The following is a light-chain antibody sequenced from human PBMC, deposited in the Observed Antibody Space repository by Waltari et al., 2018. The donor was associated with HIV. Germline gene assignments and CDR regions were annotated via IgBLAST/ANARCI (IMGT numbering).Light chain of an antibody. CDR1: HSVSSY. Sequence: EIVLTQSPGTLSLSPGESATLSCRASHSVSSYLAWYQQKPGQAPRLLMYGASSRATGIPDRFSGSGSGTDFTLTISRLEPEDFAVYYCQNYGSSPSFGQGTRLEIK. J-gene: IGKJ5*01. CDR3: QNYGSSPS. CDR2: GAS. V-gene: IGKV3-20*01.